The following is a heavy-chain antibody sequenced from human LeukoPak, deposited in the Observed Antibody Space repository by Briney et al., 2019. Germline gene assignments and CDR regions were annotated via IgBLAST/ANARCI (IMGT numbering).Heavy chain of an antibody. CDR1: GFTFSSYW. CDR2: INHNGNVN. CDR3: ARGGGLDV. D-gene: IGHD3-16*01. J-gene: IGHJ6*02. V-gene: IGHV3-7*03. Sequence: GGSLRLSCAASGFTFSSYWMNWARQAPGKGLEWVASINHNGNVNYYVDSVKGRFTTSRDNAKNSLYLQLSNLRAEDTAVYFCARGGGLDVWGQGATVTVSS.